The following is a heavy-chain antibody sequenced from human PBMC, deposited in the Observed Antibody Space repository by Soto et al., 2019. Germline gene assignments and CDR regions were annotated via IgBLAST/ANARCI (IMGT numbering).Heavy chain of an antibody. D-gene: IGHD2-2*01. Sequence: QLQLQESGPGLVKPSETLSLTCTVSGGSISSSSYYWGWIRQPPGKGLEWIGSIYYSGSTYYNPSLKSRVTISVDTSKNQFSLKLSSVTAADTAVYYCARHFCSSTSCYEVLWFDPWGQGTLVTVSS. V-gene: IGHV4-39*01. CDR1: GGSISSSSYY. CDR3: ARHFCSSTSCYEVLWFDP. CDR2: IYYSGST. J-gene: IGHJ5*02.